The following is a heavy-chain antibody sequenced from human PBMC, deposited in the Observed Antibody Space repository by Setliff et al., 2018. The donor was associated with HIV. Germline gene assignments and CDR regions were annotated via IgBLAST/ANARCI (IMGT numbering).Heavy chain of an antibody. J-gene: IGHJ3*02. CDR1: GGTFSSYA. Sequence: SVKVSCKASGGTFSSYAISWVRQAPGQGLEWMGGIIPIFGTANYAQKLKGRVTMTTDTSTSTAYMELSSLRSEDTAVYYCARNYGDYVAFDIWGQGTMVTVSS. CDR2: IIPIFGTA. CDR3: ARNYGDYVAFDI. V-gene: IGHV1-69*05. D-gene: IGHD4-17*01.